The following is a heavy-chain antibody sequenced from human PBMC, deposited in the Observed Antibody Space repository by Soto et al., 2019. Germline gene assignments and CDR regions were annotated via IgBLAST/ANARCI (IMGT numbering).Heavy chain of an antibody. D-gene: IGHD5-12*01. CDR1: GGSFSGYY. CDR2: INNRGST. J-gene: IGHJ4*01. V-gene: IGHV4-34*01. CDR3: ARAGGYAYFDS. Sequence: PSETLSLTCAVYGGSFSGYYWNWIRQPPGKGLEWIGEINNRGSTKYNPSLKSQVTISVDTSKNQFSLRLSSVTAADTAVYYCARAGGYAYFDSWGHGILVTVSS.